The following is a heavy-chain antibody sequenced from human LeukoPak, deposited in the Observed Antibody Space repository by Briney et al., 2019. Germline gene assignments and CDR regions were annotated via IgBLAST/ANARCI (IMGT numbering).Heavy chain of an antibody. CDR2: INPNSGGT. D-gene: IGHD5-18*01. J-gene: IGHJ4*02. CDR3: AREHRAYTAMVTWFDY. CDR1: GYTFTGYY. Sequence: ASVKVSCKASGYTFTGYYMHWVRQAPGQGLEWMGWINPNSGGTNYAQKFQGRVTMTRDTSISTAYMELSRLRSDDTAVYYCAREHRAYTAMVTWFDYWGQGTLVTVSS. V-gene: IGHV1-2*02.